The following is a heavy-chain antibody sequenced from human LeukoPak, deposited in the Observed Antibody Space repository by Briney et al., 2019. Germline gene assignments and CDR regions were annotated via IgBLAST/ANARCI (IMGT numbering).Heavy chain of an antibody. CDR3: TPSLYDILTGSDY. V-gene: IGHV3-73*01. Sequence: GGSLRLSCAASGFTFSDHAMDWVRQAPGNGLEWVGRIRSKANSYVTAYAASVKGRFTISRNDSKNTAYLQMNSLKTEDTAVYYCTPSLYDILTGSDYWGQGTLVTVSS. D-gene: IGHD3-9*01. CDR2: IRSKANSYVT. CDR1: GFTFSDHA. J-gene: IGHJ4*02.